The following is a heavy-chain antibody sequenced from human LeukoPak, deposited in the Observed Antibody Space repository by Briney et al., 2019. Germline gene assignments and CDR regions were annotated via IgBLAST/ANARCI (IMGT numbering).Heavy chain of an antibody. V-gene: IGHV4-4*07. D-gene: IGHD3-3*01. CDR2: IFASGST. Sequence: SETLSLTCTVSYGSIGIYLWNWVRQPAGKGLEWIGRIFASGSTNYNPSLKSRVTISVDTSKNQFSLKLSSVTAADTAVYYCARGDYDFWSGPHMDVWGKGTTVTVSS. CDR3: ARGDYDFWSGPHMDV. J-gene: IGHJ6*03. CDR1: YGSIGIYL.